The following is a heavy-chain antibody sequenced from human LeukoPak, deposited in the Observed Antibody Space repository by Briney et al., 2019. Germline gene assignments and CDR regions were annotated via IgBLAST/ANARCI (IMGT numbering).Heavy chain of an antibody. CDR1: GGTFSSYA. CDR3: ARDIGTTVTTGVTFDY. V-gene: IGHV1-69*06. CDR2: IIPIFGTA. D-gene: IGHD4-17*01. Sequence: GASVKVSCKASGGTFSSYAISWVRQAPGQGLEWMGRIIPIFGTANYAQKFQGRVTITADKSTSTAYMELSSLRSEDTAVYYCARDIGTTVTTGVTFDYWGQGTLVTVSS. J-gene: IGHJ4*02.